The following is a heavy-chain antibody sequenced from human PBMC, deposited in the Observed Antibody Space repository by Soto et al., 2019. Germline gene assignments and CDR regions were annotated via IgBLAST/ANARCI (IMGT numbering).Heavy chain of an antibody. CDR3: ARDRGIQLWFTRHGMDV. J-gene: IGHJ6*02. CDR2: IIPIFGTA. D-gene: IGHD5-18*01. CDR1: GGTFSSYA. V-gene: IGHV1-69*12. Sequence: QVQLVQSGAEVKKPGSSVKVSCKASGGTFSSYAISWVRQAPGQGLEWMGGIIPIFGTANYAQKFQGRVTITADESTSTAYMELSSLRSEDTAVYYCARDRGIQLWFTRHGMDVWGQGTTVTVSS.